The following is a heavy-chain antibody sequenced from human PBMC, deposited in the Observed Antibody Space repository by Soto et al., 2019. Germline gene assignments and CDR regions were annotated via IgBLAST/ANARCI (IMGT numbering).Heavy chain of an antibody. CDR1: GGSISSGVYY. CDR2: IYYSGST. J-gene: IGHJ4*01. Sequence: KASETQSLTCTVSGGSISSGVYYWSWFPQHPGNGLEWIGYIYYSGSTYYNPSLKSRVTISVYTSKNQFSLKLSSVTAADTAVYYCARDKDSSGYSFDYWG. D-gene: IGHD3-22*01. CDR3: ARDKDSSGYSFDY. V-gene: IGHV4-31*03.